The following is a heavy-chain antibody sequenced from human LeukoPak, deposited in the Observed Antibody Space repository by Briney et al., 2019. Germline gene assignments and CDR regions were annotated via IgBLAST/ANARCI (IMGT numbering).Heavy chain of an antibody. Sequence: GGSLRLSCEGSGFTFSNYWMGWVRQAPGKGLQWVANIKTDGSEKYYVDSVKGRFTISRDNAKNSLYLQMNSLRAEDTAVYYCASALFDYWGQGTLVTVSS. CDR1: GFTFSNYW. J-gene: IGHJ4*02. V-gene: IGHV3-7*01. CDR3: ASALFDY. CDR2: IKTDGSEK.